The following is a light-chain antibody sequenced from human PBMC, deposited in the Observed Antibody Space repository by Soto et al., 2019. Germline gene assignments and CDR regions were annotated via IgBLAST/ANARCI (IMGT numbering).Light chain of an antibody. CDR1: QGIRND. CDR3: LQHNSYPWT. J-gene: IGKJ1*01. CDR2: AAS. V-gene: IGKV1-17*01. Sequence: DIQMTQSPSSLSASVGDRVTITCRASQGIRNDLGWYQQKPGKGPKRLIYAASSLQSGVPSRFSVSGSESAFTLTISTLQPEAFATYYSLQHNSYPWTLGQGTKVDIK.